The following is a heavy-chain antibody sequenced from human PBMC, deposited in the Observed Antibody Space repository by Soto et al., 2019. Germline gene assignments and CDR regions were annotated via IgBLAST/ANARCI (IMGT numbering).Heavy chain of an antibody. V-gene: IGHV4-39*01. CDR3: ATRSGDYVGWFDP. CDR1: GGSITGSGFH. D-gene: IGHD4-17*01. J-gene: IGHJ5*02. CDR2: IYYSGTA. Sequence: SETLSLTCTVSGGSITGSGFHWAWIRQPPGKGLEWIGSIYYSGTANYSPSLKSRLAIDVDTSKNQFSLRLSSVTAADTAVYYCATRSGDYVGWFDPWGQGTRVTVSS.